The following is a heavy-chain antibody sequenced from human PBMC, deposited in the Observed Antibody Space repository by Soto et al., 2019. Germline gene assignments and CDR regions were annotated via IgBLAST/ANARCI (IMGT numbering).Heavy chain of an antibody. Sequence: QVQLQESGPGLVKPSETLSLTCTVSGGSISSYYWSWIRQPPGKGLEWIGYIYYSGSTNYNPSLKSRVTISVDTSKNQFSLKLSSVTAADTAVYYWARGISTWGQGTLVTVSS. J-gene: IGHJ4*02. CDR2: IYYSGST. CDR3: ARGIST. CDR1: GGSISSYY. D-gene: IGHD6-13*01. V-gene: IGHV4-59*01.